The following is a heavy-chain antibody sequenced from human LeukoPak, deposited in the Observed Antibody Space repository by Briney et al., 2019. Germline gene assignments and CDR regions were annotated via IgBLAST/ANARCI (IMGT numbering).Heavy chain of an antibody. V-gene: IGHV3-15*01. Sequence: PGRSLRLSSAASGFTFSNAWMSWDRHAPGKWLEWDGCIKRKTDGGTTDYAAPVKGRFTISRDDSKNTLYLQMNSLKTEDTAVYYCTHLTYYDSSGYHDDAFDIWGQGTMVTVSS. CDR1: GFTFSNAW. CDR3: THLTYYDSSGYHDDAFDI. J-gene: IGHJ3*02. D-gene: IGHD3-22*01. CDR2: IKRKTDGGTT.